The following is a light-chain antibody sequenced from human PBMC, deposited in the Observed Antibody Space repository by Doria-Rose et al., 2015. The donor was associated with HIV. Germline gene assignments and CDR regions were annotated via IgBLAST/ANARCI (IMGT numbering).Light chain of an antibody. Sequence: DIRETQSPSSLSASVGDRVTITCRASQSTGSFLNLYQQKPGKAPKLLIYAATSLQNGVTSRFSGSGSGTDFTLTISSLQPEDFATYFCQQSYSTPLTFGGGTKVEIK. J-gene: IGKJ4*01. CDR2: AAT. CDR1: QSTGSF. CDR3: QQSYSTPLT. V-gene: IGKV1-39*01.